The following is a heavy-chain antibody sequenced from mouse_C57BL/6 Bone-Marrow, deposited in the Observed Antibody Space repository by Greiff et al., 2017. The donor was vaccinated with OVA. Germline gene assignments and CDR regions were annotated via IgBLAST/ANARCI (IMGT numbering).Heavy chain of an antibody. Sequence: QVQLQQSGAELVMPGASVKLSCTASGYTFTSYWMHWVKQRPGQGLEWIGEIDPSDSYTNYNQKFKGKSTLTVDKSSSTAYMQLSSLTSEDSAVYYCARSALTGDYWGQGTTLTVSS. J-gene: IGHJ2*01. D-gene: IGHD4-1*01. CDR1: GYTFTSYW. V-gene: IGHV1-69*01. CDR3: ARSALTGDY. CDR2: IDPSDSYT.